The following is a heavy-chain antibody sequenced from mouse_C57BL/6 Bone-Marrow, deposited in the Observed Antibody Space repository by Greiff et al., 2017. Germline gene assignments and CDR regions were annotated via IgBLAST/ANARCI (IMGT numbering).Heavy chain of an antibody. D-gene: IGHD2-1*01. V-gene: IGHV1-80*01. CDR1: GYAFSSYW. Sequence: QVQLQQSGAELVKPGASVKISCKASGYAFSSYWMNWVKQRPGRGLEWIGQIYPGDGDTNYNGKFKGKATLTADKSSSTAYMQLSSLTSEDSAVYFCAAIYYVNWYFDVWGTGTTVTVSS. CDR3: AAIYYVNWYFDV. CDR2: IYPGDGDT. J-gene: IGHJ1*03.